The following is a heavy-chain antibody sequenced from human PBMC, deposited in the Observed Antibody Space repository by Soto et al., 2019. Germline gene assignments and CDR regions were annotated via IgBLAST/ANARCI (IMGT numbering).Heavy chain of an antibody. D-gene: IGHD3-3*01. CDR2: IYHSGSV. CDR3: ATKMGGFLENNNWFDP. V-gene: IGHV4-4*02. J-gene: IGHJ5*02. Sequence: SETLSLTCAVSGASISSSNWWSWVRQPPGKGLEWIGEIYHSGSVNYSPSLRSRVTISVDKSKNQFSLKLSSMTAADTAVYYCATKMGGFLENNNWFDPWGQGTLVTVSS. CDR1: GASISSSNW.